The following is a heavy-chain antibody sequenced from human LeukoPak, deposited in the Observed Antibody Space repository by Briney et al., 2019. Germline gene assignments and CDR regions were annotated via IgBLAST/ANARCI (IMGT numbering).Heavy chain of an antibody. CDR3: ARVSWFPGTSYYYMDV. CDR2: MYYSGST. D-gene: IGHD1-1*01. Sequence: SETLSLTCTVSGGSISTSSYYWGWIRQPPGKGLEWIGSMYYSGSTYYNPSLKSRVTISVDTSKNQFSLKLSSVTAADTAVYYCARVSWFPGTSYYYMDVWGKGTTVTVSS. J-gene: IGHJ6*03. CDR1: GGSISTSSYY. V-gene: IGHV4-39*07.